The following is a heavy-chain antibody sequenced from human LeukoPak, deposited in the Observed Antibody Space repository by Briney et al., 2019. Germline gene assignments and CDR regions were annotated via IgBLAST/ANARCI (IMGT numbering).Heavy chain of an antibody. J-gene: IGHJ4*02. D-gene: IGHD6-19*01. CDR2: ISGTGSST. CDR1: GFTFSRFA. Sequence: GGSLRLSCVASGFTFSRFAMSWVRQAPGKGLERVSGISGTGSSTYYADSVKGRLTISRDNSKNTLYLQMHSLRADDTAVYYCAKKIKAAHYSSGCFDYWGQGALVTVSS. CDR3: AKKIKAAHYSSGCFDY. V-gene: IGHV3-23*01.